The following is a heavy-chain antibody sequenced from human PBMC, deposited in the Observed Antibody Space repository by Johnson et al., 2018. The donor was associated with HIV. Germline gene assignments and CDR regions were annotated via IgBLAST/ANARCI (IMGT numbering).Heavy chain of an antibody. J-gene: IGHJ3*02. V-gene: IGHV3-23*04. CDR2: ISGPGGST. D-gene: IGHD4-17*01. Sequence: EVQLVESGGGVVQPGRSLRLSCAASGFTFDDYAMHWVRQAPGKGLEWVSVISGPGGSTNYADSVKGRFTISRDNSKNTLYLLMNSLRPEDTAVYYCARDSTPWGGDYVGYAFDIWGQGTMVTVSS. CDR3: ARDSTPWGGDYVGYAFDI. CDR1: GFTFDDYA.